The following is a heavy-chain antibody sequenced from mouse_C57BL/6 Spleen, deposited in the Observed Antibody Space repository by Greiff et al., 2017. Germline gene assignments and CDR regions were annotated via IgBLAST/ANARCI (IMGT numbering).Heavy chain of an antibody. Sequence: VQLQQSGPVLVKPGASVKISCKASVYAFSSSWMNGVKLRPGKGLGWIGRIYPGDGDTNDNGKFKGKATLTADKSSSTAYMQLSSLASEDSAVDFCARSYIPHWYFDVWGTGTTGTVSS. CDR3: ARSYIPHWYFDV. J-gene: IGHJ1*03. CDR1: VYAFSSSW. V-gene: IGHV1-82*01. CDR2: IYPGDGDT.